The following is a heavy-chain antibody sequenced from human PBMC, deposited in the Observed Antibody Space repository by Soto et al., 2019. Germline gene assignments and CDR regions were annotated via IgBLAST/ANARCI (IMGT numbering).Heavy chain of an antibody. CDR2: IYQSGST. CDR1: GGSISSSNW. Sequence: QVQLQESGPGLVKPSGTLSLTCAVSGGSISSSNWWRWVRQPPGKGLEWIGEIYQSGSTNFNQSQKGRAPISVDKSKSQFSLKLSSVTAADTAVYYCASDSVAAAEGLYYWGQATLVSVSS. V-gene: IGHV4-4*02. CDR3: ASDSVAAAEGLYY. J-gene: IGHJ4*02. D-gene: IGHD6-13*01.